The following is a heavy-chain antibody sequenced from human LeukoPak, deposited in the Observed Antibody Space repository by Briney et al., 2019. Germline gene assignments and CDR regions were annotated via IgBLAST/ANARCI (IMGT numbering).Heavy chain of an antibody. D-gene: IGHD3-22*01. Sequence: QSGGSLRLSCAASGFTFSSYWMHWVRHAPGKGLVCLSRIKSDGSTRYADSVKGRFTISRDNAKNTVSLQMTSLRAEDTGVYYCARAPSEIGGYYPEYFRHWGQGTLVIVSS. CDR1: GFTFSSYW. CDR2: IKSDGST. J-gene: IGHJ1*01. V-gene: IGHV3-74*01. CDR3: ARAPSEIGGYYPEYFRH.